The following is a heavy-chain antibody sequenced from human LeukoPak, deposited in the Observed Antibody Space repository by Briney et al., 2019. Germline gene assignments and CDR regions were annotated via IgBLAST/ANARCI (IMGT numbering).Heavy chain of an antibody. CDR2: IIPIFGTA. Sequence: SVKVSCKASGGTFSSYAISWVRQAPGQGLEWMGGIIPIFGTANYAQKFQGRVTITADESTSTAYMELSSLRSEDTAVYYCARVPVDTAMVKGDYFDYWGQGTLVTVSS. CDR3: ARVPVDTAMVKGDYFDY. J-gene: IGHJ4*02. CDR1: GGTFSSYA. D-gene: IGHD5-18*01. V-gene: IGHV1-69*13.